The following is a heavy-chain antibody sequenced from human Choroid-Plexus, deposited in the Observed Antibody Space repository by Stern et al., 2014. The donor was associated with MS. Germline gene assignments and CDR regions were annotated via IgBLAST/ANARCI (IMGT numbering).Heavy chain of an antibody. CDR3: AKDRQWSTYFFDY. CDR1: GFTFSNFG. V-gene: IGHV3-30*18. Sequence: VQLVESGGGVAQPGRPLILSCAASGFTFSNFGMPWVRQAPGKGLEWGALISYDGSDKYYADSVKGRFTIFRDNSKNTLYMHMNSLRAEDTAVYYCAKDRQWSTYFFDYWGQGSLVTVSS. CDR2: ISYDGSDK. D-gene: IGHD2-15*01. J-gene: IGHJ4*02.